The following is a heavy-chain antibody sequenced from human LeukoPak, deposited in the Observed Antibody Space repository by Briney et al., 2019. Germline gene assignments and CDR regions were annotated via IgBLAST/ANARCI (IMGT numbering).Heavy chain of an antibody. CDR2: IIPIFGTE. J-gene: IGHJ6*03. D-gene: IGHD3-10*01. Sequence: ASVKVSGKASGGTYSSYAISWVRQVPGQGLEWMGGIIPIFGTENYAQKFQGRVTITADESTSTAYMELSSLRSEDTAVYYCARDGNGSGSYYKSYYYYYYYMDVWGKGTTVTISS. CDR1: GGTYSSYA. CDR3: ARDGNGSGSYYKSYYYYYYYMDV. V-gene: IGHV1-69*13.